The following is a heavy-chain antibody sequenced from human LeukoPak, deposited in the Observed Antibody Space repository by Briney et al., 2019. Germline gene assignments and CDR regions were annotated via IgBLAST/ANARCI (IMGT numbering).Heavy chain of an antibody. CDR1: GGSISSYY. Sequence: SETLSLTCTVSGGSISSYYWNWIRQPAGEGLEWIGRIYISGSTNYNPSLKSRVTMSVDTSKNQFSLKLSSVTAADTAVYYCAREWIQEGYYYMDVWGKGTTVTISS. D-gene: IGHD5-18*01. CDR3: AREWIQEGYYYMDV. J-gene: IGHJ6*03. V-gene: IGHV4-4*07. CDR2: IYISGST.